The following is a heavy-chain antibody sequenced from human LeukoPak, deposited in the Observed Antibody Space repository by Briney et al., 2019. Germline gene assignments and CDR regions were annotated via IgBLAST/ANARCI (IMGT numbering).Heavy chain of an antibody. CDR2: INPNSGGT. V-gene: IGHV1-2*02. J-gene: IGHJ4*02. CDR1: GYTFTGYY. Sequence: ASVKVSCKASGYTFTGYYMHWVRQAPGQGLEWMGWINPNSGGTNYAQKFQGRVTMTRDTSISTAYMELSRLRSDDTAVYYCARDGYYDYVWGSYPPEYYFDYWGQGTLVTVSS. CDR3: ARDGYYDYVWGSYPPEYYFDY. D-gene: IGHD3-16*02.